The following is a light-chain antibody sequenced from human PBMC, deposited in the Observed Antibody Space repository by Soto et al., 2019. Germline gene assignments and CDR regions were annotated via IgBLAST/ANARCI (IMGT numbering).Light chain of an antibody. CDR3: QQRSNWLIT. CDR2: DAS. CDR1: QSVSSY. J-gene: IGKJ5*01. Sequence: EIVMTQSPATLSVSPGERATLSCRASQSVSSYLAWYQQKPGQAPRLLIYDASNRATGIPARFSGSGSGTDFTLSMSSLEPEDFAVYYCQQRSNWLITFGQGTRLEIK. V-gene: IGKV3-11*01.